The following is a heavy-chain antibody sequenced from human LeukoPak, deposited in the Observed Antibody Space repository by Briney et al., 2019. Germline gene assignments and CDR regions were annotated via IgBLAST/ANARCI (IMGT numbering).Heavy chain of an antibody. CDR1: GFTFSSYS. V-gene: IGHV3-21*01. CDR2: ISSSSSYI. D-gene: IGHD3-3*01. J-gene: IGHJ6*02. CDR3: ARGGLRFLEWLLPSMDV. Sequence: AGGSLRLSCAASGFTFSSYSMNWVRQAPGKGLEWVSSISSSSSYIYCADSVKGRFTISRDNAKNSLYLQMNSLRAEDTAVYYCARGGLRFLEWLLPSMDVWGQGTTVTVSS.